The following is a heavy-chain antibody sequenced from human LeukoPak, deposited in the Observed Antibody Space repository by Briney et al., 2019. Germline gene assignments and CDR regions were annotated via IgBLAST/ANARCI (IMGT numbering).Heavy chain of an antibody. CDR2: IYSGGST. D-gene: IGHD6-13*01. CDR1: GFTVSSNY. V-gene: IGHV3-66*01. Sequence: GGSLRLSCGASGFTVSSNYMSWVRQAPGKGLEWVSVIYSGGSTYYAGSAKGRFTISRDNSKNTLYLQMNSLRAEDTAVYYCARGSSSWYSYYFDYWGQGTLVTVSS. J-gene: IGHJ4*02. CDR3: ARGSSSWYSYYFDY.